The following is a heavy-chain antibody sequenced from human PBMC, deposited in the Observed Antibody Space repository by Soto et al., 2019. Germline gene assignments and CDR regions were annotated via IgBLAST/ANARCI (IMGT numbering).Heavy chain of an antibody. CDR1: GGTFSSYA. CDR2: IIPIFGTA. D-gene: IGHD3-3*01. V-gene: IGHV1-69*13. J-gene: IGHJ3*02. CDR3: ARFKDFGVPLGAFDI. Sequence: SVKVSCKASGGTFSSYAISWVRQAPGQGLEWMGGIIPIFGTANYAQKFQGRVTITADESTSTAYMELSSLRSEDTAVYYCARFKDFGVPLGAFDIWGQGTMVTVSS.